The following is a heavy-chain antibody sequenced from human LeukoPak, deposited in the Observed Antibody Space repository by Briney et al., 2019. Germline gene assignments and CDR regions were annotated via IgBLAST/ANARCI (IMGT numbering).Heavy chain of an antibody. CDR3: ARAVAGNFDY. D-gene: IGHD6-19*01. CDR2: IYSGGST. J-gene: IGHJ4*02. V-gene: IGHV3-53*01. CDR1: GFIVSSNY. Sequence: GGSLRLSCATSGFIVSSNYMTWVRQALGKGLEWVSVIYSGGSTYYADSVKGRFTISRDNSKNTLYLQMNSLRAEDTAIYYCARAVAGNFDYWGQGTLVTVSS.